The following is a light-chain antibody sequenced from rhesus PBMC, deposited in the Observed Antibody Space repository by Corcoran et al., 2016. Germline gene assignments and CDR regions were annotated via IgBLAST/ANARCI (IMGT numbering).Light chain of an antibody. Sequence: DIQMTQSPSSLSASVGDTVTITCRASQTIYTSLHWFQPKPGKAPRLLLYAATTLQNGVPSRFSGSGAGTESTLTIRCLRTENFATCDCQQYRNYPYTFGQGTKLEIK. V-gene: IGKV1-28*02. CDR1: QTIYTS. CDR3: QQYRNYPYT. J-gene: IGKJ2*01. CDR2: AAT.